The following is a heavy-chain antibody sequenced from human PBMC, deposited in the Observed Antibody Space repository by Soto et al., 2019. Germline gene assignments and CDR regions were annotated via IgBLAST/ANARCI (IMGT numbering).Heavy chain of an antibody. D-gene: IGHD5-12*01. V-gene: IGHV4-59*01. Sequence: QVQLQESGPGLVKPSETLSLTCSVSGASISSYYWNWVRQPPGKGLEWIGYFYKTGTTNSHPPLKCRVTISADTSQNQLSLRLTSVTAADTAVYFCAESLVAPHGMAYYYYMDVWGKGTTVTVSS. CDR2: FYKTGTT. J-gene: IGHJ6*03. CDR3: AESLVAPHGMAYYYYMDV. CDR1: GASISSYY.